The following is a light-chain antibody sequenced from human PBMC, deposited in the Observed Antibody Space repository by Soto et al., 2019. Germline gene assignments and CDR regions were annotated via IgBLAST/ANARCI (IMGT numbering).Light chain of an antibody. V-gene: IGKV3-11*01. CDR1: QTVTNH. Sequence: EIVLTQSPATLSLSPGGRATLSCRASQTVTNHLAWYQQKAGQPPRLLIFDASTRASGIPPRFSGSGSGTDFTLTISRVDPDDFAVYYCQQRTTWPPWTFGQGTKVEIK. CDR3: QQRTTWPPWT. J-gene: IGKJ1*01. CDR2: DAS.